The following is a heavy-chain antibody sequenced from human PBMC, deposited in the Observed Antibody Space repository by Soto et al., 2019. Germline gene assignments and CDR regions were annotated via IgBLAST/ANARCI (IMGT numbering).Heavy chain of an antibody. CDR2: IYYSGST. J-gene: IGHJ4*02. Sequence: PSETLSLTCTVSGGSISSGGYYWSWIRQHPGKGLEWIGYIYYSGSTYYNPSLKSRVTISVDTSKNQFSLKLSSVTAADTAVYYCARALGGVVPAANDWGQGTLVTVSP. V-gene: IGHV4-31*03. CDR1: GGSISSGGYY. D-gene: IGHD2-2*01. CDR3: ARALGGVVPAAND.